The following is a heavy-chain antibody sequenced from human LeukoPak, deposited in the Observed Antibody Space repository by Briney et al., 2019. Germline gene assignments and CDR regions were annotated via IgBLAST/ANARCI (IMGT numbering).Heavy chain of an antibody. Sequence: GESLKISCKGSGYIFTNYWIGWVRQMPGKGLEWMGIIYPGDSDTRYSPSFQGQVTISADKSINTAYLQWSSLKASDTAMYYCARQDPLWFGEKRGVFDYWGQGTLVTVSS. CDR2: IYPGDSDT. J-gene: IGHJ4*02. CDR3: ARQDPLWFGEKRGVFDY. D-gene: IGHD3-10*01. CDR1: GYIFTNYW. V-gene: IGHV5-51*01.